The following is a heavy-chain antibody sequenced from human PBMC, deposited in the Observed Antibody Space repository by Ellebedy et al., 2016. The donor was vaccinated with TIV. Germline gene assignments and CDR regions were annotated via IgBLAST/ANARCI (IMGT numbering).Heavy chain of an antibody. CDR1: GFTFSSFA. CDR3: AKGSSSGFNYDRVGSEY. J-gene: IGHJ4*02. D-gene: IGHD3-22*01. Sequence: GESLKISCAASGFTFSSFAMHWVRQAPGKGLEWLSVISGDGASTYHADSVKGRFTITRNNSKNTLYLQMNRLRAEDTAVYYCAKGSSSGFNYDRVGSEYWGQGTLVTVSS. CDR2: ISGDGAST. V-gene: IGHV3-23*01.